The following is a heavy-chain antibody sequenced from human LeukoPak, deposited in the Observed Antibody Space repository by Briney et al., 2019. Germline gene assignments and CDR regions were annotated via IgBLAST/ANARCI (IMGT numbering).Heavy chain of an antibody. V-gene: IGHV3-7*01. Sequence: PGGSLRLSCAASGFAFSGYWMNWVRQAPGEGVEGVASVNQGGSKTYYVDPMKGRFTISRDNDENSLYLQINSLRAEDTAVYYCARYDSSGRAIDYWGQGALVTVSS. J-gene: IGHJ4*02. CDR2: VNQGGSKT. CDR3: ARYDSSGRAIDY. D-gene: IGHD3-22*01. CDR1: GFAFSGYW.